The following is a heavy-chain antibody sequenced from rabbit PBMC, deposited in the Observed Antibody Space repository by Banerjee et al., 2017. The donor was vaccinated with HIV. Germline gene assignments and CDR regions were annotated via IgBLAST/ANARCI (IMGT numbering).Heavy chain of an antibody. J-gene: IGHJ4*01. V-gene: IGHV1S40*01. CDR1: GFSLSSSYY. Sequence: QSLEESGGDLVKPGASLTLTCTASGFSLSSSYYMCWVRQAPGKGLEWIACIYTDSGSTYYASWAKGRFTISKTSSTTVTLQMTSLTAADTATYFCARSYAGYGGYGYAGYYFNLWGPGTLVTVS. CDR3: ARSYAGYGGYGYAGYYFNL. D-gene: IGHD6-1*01. CDR2: IYTDSGST.